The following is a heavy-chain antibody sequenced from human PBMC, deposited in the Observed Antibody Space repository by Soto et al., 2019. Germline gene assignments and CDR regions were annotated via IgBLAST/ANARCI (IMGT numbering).Heavy chain of an antibody. CDR1: GFTLSNAK. CDR2: IKSKTDGGTA. CDR3: TTDYGWAFDI. V-gene: IGHV3-15*01. J-gene: IGHJ3*02. D-gene: IGHD4-17*01. Sequence: EVQLAASGGGLVNPGESLRLSCAGSGFTLSNAKMTWVRQAPGKGLEWLGRIKSKTDGGTADYPAAMKGRFTISRDDSKDTLYLQLNSLKTEDTAVYYCTTDYGWAFDIWGQGTMVTVSS.